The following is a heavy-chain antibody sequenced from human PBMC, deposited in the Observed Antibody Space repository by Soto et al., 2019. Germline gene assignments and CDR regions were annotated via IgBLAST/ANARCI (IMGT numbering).Heavy chain of an antibody. D-gene: IGHD6-13*01. CDR1: GGSFSGYY. J-gene: IGHJ4*02. CDR2: INHSGST. Sequence: SETLSLTCAVYGGSFSGYYWSWIRQPPGKGLEWIGEINHSGSTNYSPSLKSRVTISVDTSKNQFSLKLSSVTAADTAVYYCAIARATIAAAAIFDCWGQGTLVTVSS. CDR3: AIARATIAAAAIFDC. V-gene: IGHV4-34*01.